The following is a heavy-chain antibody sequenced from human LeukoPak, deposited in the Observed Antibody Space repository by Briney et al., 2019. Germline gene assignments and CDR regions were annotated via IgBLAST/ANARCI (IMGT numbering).Heavy chain of an antibody. J-gene: IGHJ6*03. CDR3: YGGTGTTGYYYYYMDV. V-gene: IGHV4-34*01. Sequence: SETLSLTCAVYGGSFSGYYWSWIRQPPGKGLEWIGEINHSGSTNYNPSLKSRVTISVDTSENQFSLKLSSVTAADTAVYYCYGGTGTTGYYYYYMDVWGKGTTVTVSS. D-gene: IGHD1-7*01. CDR1: GGSFSGYY. CDR2: INHSGST.